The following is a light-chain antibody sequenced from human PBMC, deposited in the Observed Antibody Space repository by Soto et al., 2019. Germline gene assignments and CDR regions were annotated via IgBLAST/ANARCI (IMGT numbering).Light chain of an antibody. J-gene: IGKJ1*01. CDR1: QSLLHSNGYNY. CDR3: MQALETPYLT. Sequence: DIVMTQSPLSLPVTPGEPASISCRSSQSLLHSNGYNYLDWYLQQPGQSPQLLIYLGSNRASGVPDRFSGSGSGTDFTLKISRVEAEDVGVYYYMQALETPYLTFGQGTKVEIK. V-gene: IGKV2-28*01. CDR2: LGS.